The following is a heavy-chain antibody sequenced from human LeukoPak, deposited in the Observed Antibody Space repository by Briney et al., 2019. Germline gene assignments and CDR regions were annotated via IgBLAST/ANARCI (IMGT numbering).Heavy chain of an antibody. Sequence: PGGSLRLSCKASGFTFDDYGMSWVRQAPGKGLEWVADIKQDGSEKYYVDSVKGRFTISRQNAKNSLFLQMNSLRAEDAAVYYCARHRSGGSQDDAFDIWGQGTMVTVSS. J-gene: IGHJ3*02. CDR1: GFTFDDYG. CDR2: IKQDGSEK. V-gene: IGHV3-7*01. D-gene: IGHD2-15*01. CDR3: ARHRSGGSQDDAFDI.